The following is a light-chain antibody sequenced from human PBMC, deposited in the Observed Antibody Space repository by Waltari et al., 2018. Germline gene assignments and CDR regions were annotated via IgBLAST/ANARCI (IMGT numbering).Light chain of an antibody. CDR1: SNDVGSYNS. V-gene: IGLV2-14*03. CDR3: SSYTVSSTLT. CDR2: DVT. Sequence: QSALTQPASMSGSPGQSITVSCTGTSNDVGSYNSVSWYQHHPGKAPKLIIYDVTKRPSGISNRFSGSKSANTASLTMSGLQAEDEADYYCSSYTVSSTLTFGGGTKVTVL. J-gene: IGLJ2*01.